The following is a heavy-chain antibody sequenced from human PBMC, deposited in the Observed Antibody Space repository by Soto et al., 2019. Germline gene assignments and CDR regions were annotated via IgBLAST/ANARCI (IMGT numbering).Heavy chain of an antibody. CDR3: ARLLHLGATHVKYYYGMDV. CDR2: INPSGGST. D-gene: IGHD1-26*01. J-gene: IGHJ6*02. CDR1: GYTFTSYY. Sequence: RASVKVSCKASGYTFTSYYMHWVRQAPGQGLEWMGIINPSGGSTSYAQKFQGRVTMTRDTSTSTVYMELSSLRSEDTAVYYCARLLHLGATHVKYYYGMDVWGQGTTVTVSS. V-gene: IGHV1-46*01.